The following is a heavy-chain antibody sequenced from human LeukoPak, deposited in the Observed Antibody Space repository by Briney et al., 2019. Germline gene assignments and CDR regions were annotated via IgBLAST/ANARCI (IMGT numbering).Heavy chain of an antibody. V-gene: IGHV1-2*04. J-gene: IGHJ5*02. D-gene: IGHD2-15*01. CDR3: ARGLCSGGSCYVGYNWFDP. CDR1: GYTFTGYY. CDR2: TNPNSGGT. Sequence: ASVKVSCKASGYTFTGYYMHWVRQAPGQGLEWMGWTNPNSGGTNYAQKFQGWVTVTRDTSISTAYMELSRLRSDDTAVYYCARGLCSGGSCYVGYNWFDPWGQGTLVTVSS.